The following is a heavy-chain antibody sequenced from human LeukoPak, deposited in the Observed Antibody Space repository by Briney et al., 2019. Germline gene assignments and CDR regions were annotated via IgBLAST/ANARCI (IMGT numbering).Heavy chain of an antibody. CDR2: INHSGST. D-gene: IGHD3-10*01. V-gene: IGHV4-34*01. CDR3: ARVFRRLLWFGEPNWFDP. Sequence: SETLYLTCAVYGGSFSGYYWSWIRQPPGKGLEWIGEINHSGSTNYNPSLKSRVTISVDTSKNQFSLKLSSVTAADTAVYYCARVFRRLLWFGEPNWFDPWGQGTLVTVS. J-gene: IGHJ5*02. CDR1: GGSFSGYY.